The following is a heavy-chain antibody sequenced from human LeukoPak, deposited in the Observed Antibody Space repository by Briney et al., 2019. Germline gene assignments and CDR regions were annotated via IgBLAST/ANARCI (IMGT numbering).Heavy chain of an antibody. CDR2: ISLSGVT. D-gene: IGHD1-26*01. CDR3: SRESGAFSPFGY. CDR1: GVSISSTNW. J-gene: IGHJ4*02. V-gene: IGHV4-4*02. Sequence: SGTLSLTCGVSGVSISSTNWWSWVRQPPGQGLEWIGEISLSGVTNYNPSLKGRVTMSLDRSKNHLSLTLTSVTAADTAVYYCSRESGAFSPFGYWGQGTLVTVSS.